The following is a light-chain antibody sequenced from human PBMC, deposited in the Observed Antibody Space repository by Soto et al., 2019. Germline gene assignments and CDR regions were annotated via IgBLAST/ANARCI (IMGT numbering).Light chain of an antibody. CDR3: QQYNNWPIT. J-gene: IGKJ5*01. Sequence: IVMTQSPATLSVSPWERATLSCMASRNIISNLALYQQKPGQAPRLLIYGASTRATGITARFSGSGSGTEFTLTISSLKSEDFEIYYCQQYNNWPITVGQGTRREN. CDR1: RNIISN. CDR2: GAS. V-gene: IGKV3-15*01.